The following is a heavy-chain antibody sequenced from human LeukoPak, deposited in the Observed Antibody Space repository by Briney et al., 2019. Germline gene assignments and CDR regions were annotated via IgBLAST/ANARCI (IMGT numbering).Heavy chain of an antibody. Sequence: SETLSLTCAVYGGSLNGYYWSWIRQLPGKGLEWIGEGDHSGGTKYNPSLKTRVTISADSSKNQFSLQLRSVTAADTAVYYCAKNGQSGFSFDPWGQGTLVTVSS. CDR1: GGSLNGYY. CDR2: GDHSGGT. D-gene: IGHD3-3*01. J-gene: IGHJ5*02. CDR3: AKNGQSGFSFDP. V-gene: IGHV4-34*01.